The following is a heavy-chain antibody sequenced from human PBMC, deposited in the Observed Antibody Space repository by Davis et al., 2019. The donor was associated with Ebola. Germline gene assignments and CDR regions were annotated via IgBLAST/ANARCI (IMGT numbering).Heavy chain of an antibody. D-gene: IGHD5-18*01. CDR2: IYYSGST. Sequence: SETLSLTCAVYGGSVSGYYWGWIRQPPGKGLEWIGSIYYSGSTYYNPSLKSRVTISVDTSKNQFSLKLSSVTAADTAVYYCARGAGYSFFDYWGQGTLVTVSS. V-gene: IGHV4-34*01. CDR1: GGSVSGYY. CDR3: ARGAGYSFFDY. J-gene: IGHJ4*02.